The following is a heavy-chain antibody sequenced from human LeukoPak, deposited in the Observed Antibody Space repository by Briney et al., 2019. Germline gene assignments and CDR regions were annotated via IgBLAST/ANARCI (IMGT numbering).Heavy chain of an antibody. J-gene: IGHJ4*02. D-gene: IGHD3-22*01. CDR1: GYSFTGHY. Sequence: ASVKASCKASGYSFTGHYIHWVRQAPGQRPEWVGWINPNSGDTTYAQNFQGWVTMTRDTSITTVYMELSRLRSDDTAVYYCARELGSSGYYGVDYWGQGTLVTVSS. V-gene: IGHV1-2*04. CDR2: INPNSGDT. CDR3: ARELGSSGYYGVDY.